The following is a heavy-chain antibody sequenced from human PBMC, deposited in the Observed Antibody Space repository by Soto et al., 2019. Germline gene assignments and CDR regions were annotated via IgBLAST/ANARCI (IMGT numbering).Heavy chain of an antibody. CDR3: ARGGWKLFDY. V-gene: IGHV4-61*05. CDR2: FYYSGST. D-gene: IGHD6-19*01. CDR1: GGSISSSSYY. Sequence: SETLSITCTVSGGSISSSSYYWGWIRQPPGKGLEWIGYFYYSGSTNYNPSLKSRVTISLDTSKNQFSLKLSSVTAADTAVYYCARGGWKLFDYWGQGTLVTVSS. J-gene: IGHJ4*02.